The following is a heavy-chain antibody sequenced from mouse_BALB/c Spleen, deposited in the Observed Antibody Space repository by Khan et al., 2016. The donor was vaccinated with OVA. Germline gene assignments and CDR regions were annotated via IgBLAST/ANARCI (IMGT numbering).Heavy chain of an antibody. CDR2: TNPTNGRT. J-gene: IGHJ2*01. CDR1: GYTFTSYW. V-gene: IGHV1S81*02. D-gene: IGHD1-1*01. Sequence: QVQLKQSGAELVKAGASVKMSCKASGYTFTSYWMHWGKQRPGQGLEWFAETNPTNGRTYYNEKFKSKATLTVDKSSSTAYMLLSGPTFEDSAVYSCARIKKIVATYFDYWGQGTTLTVSS. CDR3: ARIKKIVATYFDY.